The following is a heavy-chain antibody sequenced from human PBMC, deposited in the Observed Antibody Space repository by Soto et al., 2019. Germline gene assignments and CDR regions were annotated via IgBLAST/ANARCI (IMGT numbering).Heavy chain of an antibody. V-gene: IGHV2-5*02. CDR1: GFSLSTRGVG. D-gene: IGHD6-13*01. J-gene: IGHJ4*02. CDR2: IYWDEYM. CDR3: AHDISVPGTDHFDY. Sequence: QITLKESGPTLVKPTQTLKLPCTVPGFSLSTRGVGVGWIRQPPGKALEWLARIYWDEYMRYSPSLKRRLTITKATSKTLGVLTMTNRDPVDNPTYYCAHDISVPGTDHFDYCGQGTLVTVS.